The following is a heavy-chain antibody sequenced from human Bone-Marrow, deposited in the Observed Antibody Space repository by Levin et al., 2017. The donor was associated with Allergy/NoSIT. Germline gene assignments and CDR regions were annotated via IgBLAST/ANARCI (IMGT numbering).Heavy chain of an antibody. D-gene: IGHD3-22*01. CDR3: ARDSRWRYDSSGYYQAVWRWFDP. V-gene: IGHV4-59*01. Sequence: PSETLSLTCTVSGGSISSYYWSWIRQPPGKGLEWIGYIYYSGSTNYNPSLKSRVTISVDTSKNQFSLKLSSVTAADTAVYYCARDSRWRYDSSGYYQAVWRWFDPWGQGTLVTVSS. CDR2: IYYSGST. CDR1: GGSISSYY. J-gene: IGHJ5*02.